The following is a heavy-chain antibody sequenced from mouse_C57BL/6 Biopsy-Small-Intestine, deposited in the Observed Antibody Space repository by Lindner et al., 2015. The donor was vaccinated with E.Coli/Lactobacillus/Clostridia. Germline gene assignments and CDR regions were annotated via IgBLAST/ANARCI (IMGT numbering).Heavy chain of an antibody. Sequence: SVKVSCKSSGYTFTTYFIHWVRQAPGQGLEWMGTINPSDGSTSYAQKFRGRLTMTWDTSTSTVYMELDSLKSEDTAVYSCARSRETEYFDYWGQGTLVTVSS. J-gene: IGHJ2*01. V-gene: IGHV1-53*01. CDR2: INPSDGST. CDR1: GYTFTTYF. CDR3: ARSRETEYFDY. D-gene: IGHD4-1*01.